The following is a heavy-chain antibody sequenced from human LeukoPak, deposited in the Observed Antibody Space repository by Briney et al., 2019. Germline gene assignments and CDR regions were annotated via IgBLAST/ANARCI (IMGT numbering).Heavy chain of an antibody. J-gene: IGHJ6*03. CDR3: ARKPPLRMVRGVKRYYYYMDV. V-gene: IGHV1-8*01. Sequence: ASVKVSCKASVYTFTSYDINWVRQATGQGLEWMGWMNPNSGNTGYAQKFQGRVTMTRNTSISTAYMELSSLRSEDTAVYYCARKPPLRMVRGVKRYYYYMDVWGKGTTVTVSS. D-gene: IGHD3-10*01. CDR1: VYTFTSYD. CDR2: MNPNSGNT.